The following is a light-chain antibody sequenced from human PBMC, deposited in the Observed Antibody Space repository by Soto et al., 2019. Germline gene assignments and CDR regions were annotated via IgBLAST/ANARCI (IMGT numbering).Light chain of an antibody. CDR2: DAS. J-gene: IGKJ1*01. Sequence: EIVLTQSPGTLSLSPGERAPLSCRASQSVSSYLAWYQQKFGQAPRLLIYDASNRATGIPVRFSGSGSGTDYTLTITNLEPEDFAIYYCQQRSNWPWTFGQGTKVDIK. V-gene: IGKV3-11*01. CDR3: QQRSNWPWT. CDR1: QSVSSY.